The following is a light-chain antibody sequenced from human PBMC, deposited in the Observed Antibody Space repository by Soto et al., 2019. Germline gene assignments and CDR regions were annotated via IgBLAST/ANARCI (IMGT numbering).Light chain of an antibody. Sequence: EIELTQSPATLSLSPGERATLSCRASQSVSSNYLALYQQKACQAPRLLIYGASTRATGIPARFSGSGSGTEFTLTISSLQSEDFAVYYCQQYSIWRTFGQGTKVDI. CDR2: GAS. J-gene: IGKJ1*01. CDR3: QQYSIWRT. CDR1: QSVSSN. V-gene: IGKV3-15*01.